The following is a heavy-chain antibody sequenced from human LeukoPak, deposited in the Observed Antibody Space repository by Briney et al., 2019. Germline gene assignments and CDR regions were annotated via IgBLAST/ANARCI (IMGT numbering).Heavy chain of an antibody. V-gene: IGHV3-9*01. CDR2: ISRNSGSI. CDR3: AKDTRGMTSAFVNWFDP. D-gene: IGHD1-20*01. CDR1: GFTFDDYA. J-gene: IGHJ5*02. Sequence: GGSLRLSCAASGFTFDDYAMHWVRQAPGKGLEWVSGISRNSGSIGYADSVEGRFTISRDNAKNSLYLQMNSLRAEDTALYYCAKDTRGMTSAFVNWFDPWGQGTLVTVSS.